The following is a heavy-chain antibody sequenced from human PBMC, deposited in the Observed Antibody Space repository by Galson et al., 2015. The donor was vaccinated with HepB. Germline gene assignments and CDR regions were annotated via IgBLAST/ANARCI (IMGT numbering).Heavy chain of an antibody. CDR3: ARARIAVAGFDY. CDR2: INSDGSST. J-gene: IGHJ4*02. D-gene: IGHD6-19*01. Sequence: SLRLSCAASGFTFSTYWMHWVRQAPGKGLLWVSRINSDGSSTTYADSVKGRFTISRDNAKNTLYLQMNSLRAEDTAVYYCARARIAVAGFDYWGQGTLVTVSS. CDR1: GFTFSTYW. V-gene: IGHV3-74*01.